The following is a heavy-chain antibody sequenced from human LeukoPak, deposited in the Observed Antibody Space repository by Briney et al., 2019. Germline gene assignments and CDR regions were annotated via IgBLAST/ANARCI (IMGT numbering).Heavy chain of an antibody. J-gene: IGHJ4*02. D-gene: IGHD2-2*01. CDR3: ARYPENTRSVGY. Sequence: GPVKVSCKASGYTFTSYGISWVRQAPGQGLEWMGLISAYNGYTNYGQKLQGRVTMTTDTTTRTAYMELRSLRSDDTAVYYSARYPENTRSVGYWGQGTLVTVSS. CDR1: GYTFTSYG. V-gene: IGHV1-18*04. CDR2: ISAYNGYT.